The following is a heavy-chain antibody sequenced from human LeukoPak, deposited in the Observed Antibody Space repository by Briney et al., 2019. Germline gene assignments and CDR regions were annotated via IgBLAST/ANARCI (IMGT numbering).Heavy chain of an antibody. V-gene: IGHV4-59*08. Sequence: SETLSLTCTVSGGSISGHYWNWIRQPPGKGLEWIGSLYNSGSPNYNPSLKSRVTISLDTSKNHFSLRPTSVTSADTAAYYCARQSAGFDLWGQGTLVTVSS. J-gene: IGHJ4*02. CDR3: ARQSAGFDL. CDR2: LYNSGSP. CDR1: GGSISGHY.